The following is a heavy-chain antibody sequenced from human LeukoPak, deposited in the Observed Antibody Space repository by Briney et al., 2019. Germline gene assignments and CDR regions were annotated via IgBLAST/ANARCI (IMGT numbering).Heavy chain of an antibody. CDR3: ARVSSSWYQDYYFDL. CDR2: THLSGSS. Sequence: SETLSLTCTVSGGSISNYDWSWIRQSAGKGLEWVGRTHLSGSSNYNPSLKSRVTVSVDTSKNPFSLRLNSVTAADTAVYYCARVSSSWYQDYYFDLWGRGTLVTVSS. J-gene: IGHJ2*01. CDR1: GGSISNYD. D-gene: IGHD6-13*01. V-gene: IGHV4-4*07.